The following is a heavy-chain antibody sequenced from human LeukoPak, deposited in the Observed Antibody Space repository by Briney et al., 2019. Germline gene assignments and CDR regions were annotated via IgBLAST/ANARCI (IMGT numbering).Heavy chain of an antibody. Sequence: PGGSLRLSCAASGFTFSNYAMTWVRQAPGKGLEWVSTISDSGDNTYFADSVKGRFTISRDNSRNTLYLQMSGLRAEDTAVYYCAKVLYFYDSSGYYYYFDHWGQGTLVTVSS. CDR3: AKVLYFYDSSGYYYYFDH. CDR1: GFTFSNYA. J-gene: IGHJ4*02. V-gene: IGHV3-23*01. D-gene: IGHD3-22*01. CDR2: ISDSGDNT.